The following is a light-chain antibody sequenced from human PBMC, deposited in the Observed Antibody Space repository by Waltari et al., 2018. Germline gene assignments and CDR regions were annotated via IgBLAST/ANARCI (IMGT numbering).Light chain of an antibody. CDR3: QSYDSSLTGSWV. V-gene: IGLV1-40*01. CDR1: GSNIGAGFD. J-gene: IGLJ3*02. CDR2: GNN. Sequence: QSVLTQPPSVSGAPGQRVTISCTGSGSNIGAGFDVHWYQQLPGTAPKLPVYGNNSRPPGVPDRFSASKSGTSASLTITGLQAEDEADYYCQSYDSSLTGSWVFGGGTKLTVL.